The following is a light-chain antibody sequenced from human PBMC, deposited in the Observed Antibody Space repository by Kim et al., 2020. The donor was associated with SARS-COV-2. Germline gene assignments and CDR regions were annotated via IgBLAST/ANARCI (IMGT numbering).Light chain of an antibody. CDR1: PRISTD. CDR3: QHYSNWPPWT. V-gene: IGKV3-15*01. CDR2: GAS. Sequence: SPGERATQSCGASPRISTDFAWYQHKPGQAPTLLIYGASTRASGIPARFSGSGSGTEFTLTISSLHSEDFAIYYCQHYSNWPPWTFGQGTQVDIK. J-gene: IGKJ1*01.